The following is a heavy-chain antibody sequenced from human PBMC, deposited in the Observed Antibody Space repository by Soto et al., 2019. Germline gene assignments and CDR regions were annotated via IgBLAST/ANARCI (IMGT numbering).Heavy chain of an antibody. CDR3: ARGFYDSRGYSPPFDY. CDR2: AHHSGRT. D-gene: IGHD3-22*01. J-gene: IGHJ4*02. CDR1: GDCRCSRKP. V-gene: IGHV4-4*02. Sequence: SEPPSVTCRVSGDCRCSRKPCNWVSQSPGKGLEWIGEAHHSGRTNYNPSLKSRVTISVDKSKNQFSLNLISVTAADTAVYFCARGFYDSRGYSPPFDYWGQGIVVTVSA.